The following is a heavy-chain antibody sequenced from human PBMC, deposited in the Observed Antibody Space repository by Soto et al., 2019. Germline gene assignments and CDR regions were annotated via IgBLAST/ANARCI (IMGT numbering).Heavy chain of an antibody. Sequence: GGSLRLSCAASGFTFSSYSMNWVRQAPGKGLEWVSSISSSSSYIYYADSVKGRFTISRDNAKNSLYLQMNSLRAEDTAVYYCARDRVRNYYDSSGYYSYYYYGMDVWGQGTTVTVS. CDR2: ISSSSSYI. CDR1: GFTFSSYS. D-gene: IGHD3-22*01. CDR3: ARDRVRNYYDSSGYYSYYYYGMDV. V-gene: IGHV3-21*01. J-gene: IGHJ6*02.